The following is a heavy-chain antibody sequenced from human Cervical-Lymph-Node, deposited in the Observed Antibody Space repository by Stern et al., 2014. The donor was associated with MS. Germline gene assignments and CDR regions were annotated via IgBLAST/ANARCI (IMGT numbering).Heavy chain of an antibody. D-gene: IGHD5-12*01. CDR2: IIPIFDTS. Sequence: QLVQSGAEVKKPGSSVKVSCKASGGTFTSYTFSWVRQAPGQGLEWMGGIIPIFDTSNYAQKFQGRVTITADESTSTAYMELSSLRSEDTAVYYCASPVDEPRYYYYYGMDVWGQGTTVTVSS. CDR3: ASPVDEPRYYYYYGMDV. CDR1: GGTFTSYT. V-gene: IGHV1-69*01. J-gene: IGHJ6*02.